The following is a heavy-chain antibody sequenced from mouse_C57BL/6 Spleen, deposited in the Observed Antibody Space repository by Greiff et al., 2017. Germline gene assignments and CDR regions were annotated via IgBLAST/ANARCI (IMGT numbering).Heavy chain of an antibody. CDR1: GYTFTSYR. V-gene: IGHV1-53*01. Sequence: QVQLQQPGPELVKPGASVKLSCKASGYTFTSYRMHWVKQRPGPGLEWIGNINPSNGGNNYNEKFKSKATLTVDKSSSTAYMQRSSLTSEDSAVYYCARSRVYYGRYFDVGGTGTTVTVSS. CDR2: INPSNGGN. J-gene: IGHJ1*03. D-gene: IGHD1-1*01. CDR3: ARSRVYYGRYFDV.